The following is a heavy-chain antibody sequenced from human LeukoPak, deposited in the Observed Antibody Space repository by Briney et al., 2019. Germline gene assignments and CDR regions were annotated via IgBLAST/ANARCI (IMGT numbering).Heavy chain of an antibody. Sequence: QPGGSLRLSCAASGLTFSSYGMHWVRQAPGKGLEWVAVIWYDGSNKYYADSVKGRFTISRDNSKNTLYLQMNSLRAEDTAVYYCARASMVVTANYFDYWGQGTLVTVSS. D-gene: IGHD2-21*02. CDR3: ARASMVVTANYFDY. V-gene: IGHV3-33*08. CDR1: GLTFSSYG. CDR2: IWYDGSNK. J-gene: IGHJ4*02.